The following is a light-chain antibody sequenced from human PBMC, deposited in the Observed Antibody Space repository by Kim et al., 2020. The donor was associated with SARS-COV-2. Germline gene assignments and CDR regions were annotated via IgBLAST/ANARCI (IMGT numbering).Light chain of an antibody. J-gene: IGKJ1*01. Sequence: DIQLTQSPSTLSASVGDRVTITCRASQSIRSWLAWYQQKPGKAPNLLIYKASSLESGVPSRFSGSGSGTEFTLTISSLQPDDFATYYCQQYNSYPCTFGEGTKVDIK. CDR2: KAS. V-gene: IGKV1-5*03. CDR3: QQYNSYPCT. CDR1: QSIRSW.